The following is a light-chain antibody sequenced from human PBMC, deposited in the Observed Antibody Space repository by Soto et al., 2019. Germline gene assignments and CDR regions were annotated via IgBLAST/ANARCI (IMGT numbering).Light chain of an antibody. V-gene: IGKV1-5*01. J-gene: IGKJ1*01. CDR2: DAS. Sequence: DIQMTQSPSTMSASVGDSVTITCRAIQSISSWLAWYQQKPGKAPKLLIYDASSLESGVPSRFSGSGSGTEFTLTISSLQPDEFATYYCQQYNSYSVTFGQGTKVDIK. CDR3: QQYNSYSVT. CDR1: QSISSW.